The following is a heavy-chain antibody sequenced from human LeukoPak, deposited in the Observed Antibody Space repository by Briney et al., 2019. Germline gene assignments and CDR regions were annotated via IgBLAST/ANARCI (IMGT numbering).Heavy chain of an antibody. J-gene: IGHJ4*02. CDR3: ARAPGRLLVDY. CDR2: ISAYDANT. V-gene: IGHV1-18*04. CDR1: GYTFTSYG. D-gene: IGHD2-8*02. Sequence: ASVKLSCKAAGYTFTSYGISWVRQAPGRGLGRMGWISAYDANTNYAQKLQGRVPMTTDTSTSTAYMELRSLRSDDTAVYYCARAPGRLLVDYWGEGSLVTVSS.